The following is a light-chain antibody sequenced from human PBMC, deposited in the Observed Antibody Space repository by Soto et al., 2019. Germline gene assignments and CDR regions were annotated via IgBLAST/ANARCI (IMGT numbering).Light chain of an antibody. Sequence: EIGLTQSPGTLSLSPGERATLSCRTSQSVISTYLAWYQQKPGQAPRLLIYDASRRATGIPDRFSGSGSGQNFTPTISRLEPEDFAVYYCQQYGTSPPMYTFGQGTKLEIK. V-gene: IGKV3-20*01. CDR1: QSVISTY. CDR2: DAS. CDR3: QQYGTSPPMYT. J-gene: IGKJ2*01.